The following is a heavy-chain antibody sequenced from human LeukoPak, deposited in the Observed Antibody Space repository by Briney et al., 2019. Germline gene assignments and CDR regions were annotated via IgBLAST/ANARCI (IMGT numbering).Heavy chain of an antibody. CDR1: GYTFTSYG. V-gene: IGHV1-18*01. Sequence: VASVKVSCKASGYTFTSYGISWVRQAPGQGLEWMGWISAYNGNTNYAQKLQGRVTMTTDTSTSTAYMELRSLRSDDTAVYYCARGWVYRGSSSSYYFDYWGQGTLVTVSS. J-gene: IGHJ4*02. CDR3: ARGWVYRGSSSSYYFDY. CDR2: ISAYNGNT. D-gene: IGHD6-6*01.